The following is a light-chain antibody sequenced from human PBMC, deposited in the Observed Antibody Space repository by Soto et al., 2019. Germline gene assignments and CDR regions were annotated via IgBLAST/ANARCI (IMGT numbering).Light chain of an antibody. CDR1: QTIRSNY. CDR2: GAS. CDR3: QQYGSSPWT. V-gene: IGKV3-20*01. Sequence: ETVLTQSPSTLSLSPGERATLSCRASQTIRSNYLAWYRQTPGQAPRLLIYGASNRATGIADRFSGSGSGTDFTLIISRLEPEGFALYYGQQYGSSPWTFGQGTKVEIK. J-gene: IGKJ1*01.